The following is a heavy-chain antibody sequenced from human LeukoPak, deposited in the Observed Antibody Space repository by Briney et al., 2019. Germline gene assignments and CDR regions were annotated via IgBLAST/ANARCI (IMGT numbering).Heavy chain of an antibody. J-gene: IGHJ6*03. CDR1: GYTFTSYG. CDR2: ISAYNGNT. V-gene: IGHV1-18*01. CDR3: ARLGRITIFGVVIHTNYYYYYMDV. Sequence: GASVKVSCKASGYTFTSYGISWVRQAPGQGLEWMGWISAYNGNTNYAQKLQGRVTMTTDTSTSTAYMELRSLRSDDTAVYYCARLGRITIFGVVIHTNYYYYYMDVWGKGTTVTVS. D-gene: IGHD3-3*01.